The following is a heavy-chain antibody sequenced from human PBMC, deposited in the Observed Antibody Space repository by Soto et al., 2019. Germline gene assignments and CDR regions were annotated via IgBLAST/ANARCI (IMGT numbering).Heavy chain of an antibody. CDR3: ARAERGKRDFWTRHLDYGMDV. CDR1: GDSVSSNSAA. D-gene: IGHD3-3*01. CDR2: TYYRSKWYN. J-gene: IGHJ6*02. Sequence: PSQTLSLTCAISGDSVSSNSAAWNWIRQSPSRGLEWLGRTYYRSKWYNDYAVSVKSRITINPDTSKNQFSLQLNSVTPEDTAVYYCARAERGKRDFWTRHLDYGMDVWGQGTTVTVSS. V-gene: IGHV6-1*01.